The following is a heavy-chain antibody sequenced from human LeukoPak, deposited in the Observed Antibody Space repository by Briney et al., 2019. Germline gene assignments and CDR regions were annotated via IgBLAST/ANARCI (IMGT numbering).Heavy chain of an antibody. CDR2: ISDYDENT. V-gene: IGHV3-23*01. Sequence: GGSLRLSCAASGIYDMSWVRQAPGKGLEWVSSISDYDENTYYADSVKGRFTMSRDNSRNTLYLQMNNLRVEDTAVYYCASETVSTLNFDHWGQGILVTVSS. CDR1: GIYD. J-gene: IGHJ4*02. D-gene: IGHD4-17*01. CDR3: ASETVSTLNFDH.